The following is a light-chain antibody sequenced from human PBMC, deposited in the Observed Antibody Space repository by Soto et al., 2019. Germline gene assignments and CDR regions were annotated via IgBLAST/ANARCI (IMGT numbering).Light chain of an antibody. CDR2: WAS. J-gene: IGKJ1*01. CDR3: QQYYSTCWT. V-gene: IGKV4-1*01. CDR1: QSVLSSSNNRNY. Sequence: DIVMTQSPDSLAVSLGERATINCKYSQSVLSSSNNRNYLAWFQLKPGQPPKLLIYWASTRESGVPDLFSGSGSGTDFTLTISSLQAEDVAVYYCQQYYSTCWTFGQGTKVEIK.